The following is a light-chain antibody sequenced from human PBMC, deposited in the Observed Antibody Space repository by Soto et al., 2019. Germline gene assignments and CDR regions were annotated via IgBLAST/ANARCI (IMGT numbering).Light chain of an antibody. CDR1: QNIYSN. V-gene: IGKV3-15*01. Sequence: IVMTQSPATLSVSPGERATLSCRASQNIYSNIAWYQQRPGQAPRLLIYRASTRAPGVPARFSGSGSGTEFTLTISSLQSEDFAVYYCLQYGTSPWTFGQGTKV. J-gene: IGKJ1*01. CDR2: RAS. CDR3: LQYGTSPWT.